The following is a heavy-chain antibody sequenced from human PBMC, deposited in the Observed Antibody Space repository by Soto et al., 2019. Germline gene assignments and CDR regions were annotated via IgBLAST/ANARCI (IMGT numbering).Heavy chain of an antibody. CDR3: SRGYPPRDQMGNLPGAF. CDR1: GYTFTSYY. Sequence: ASVKVSCKASGYTFTSYYIQWVRQAPGQGLEWMGIINPSGGSTNYAQKFQGRVTMTRDTSTSTVYMELSSLRSEDTAIYYCSRGYPPRDQMGNLPGAFWGQGTLVTVSS. D-gene: IGHD2-15*01. CDR2: INPSGGST. J-gene: IGHJ4*02. V-gene: IGHV1-46*03.